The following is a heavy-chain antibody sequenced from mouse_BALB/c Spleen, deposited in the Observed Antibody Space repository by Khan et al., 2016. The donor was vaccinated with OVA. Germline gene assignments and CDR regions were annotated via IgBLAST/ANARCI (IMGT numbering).Heavy chain of an antibody. CDR2: IDPSDSYT. J-gene: IGHJ3*02. D-gene: IGHD1-1*01. Sequence: QVQLQQPGAELVKPGASVKLSCKASGYPLTSYWLHWVKQRPGQGLEWIGEIDPSDSYTNYNQKFKGKATVTVDKSSSTTYMQLSSLTSEDSAVYFCVRSFHYGSSTWLGYWGQGTLVTVSA. CDR1: GYPLTSYW. V-gene: IGHV1-69*02. CDR3: VRSFHYGSSTWLGY.